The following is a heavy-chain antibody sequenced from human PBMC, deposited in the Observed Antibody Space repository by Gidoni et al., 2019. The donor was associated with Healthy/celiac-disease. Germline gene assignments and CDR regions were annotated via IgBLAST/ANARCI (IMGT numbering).Heavy chain of an antibody. J-gene: IGHJ6*02. CDR2: IWYDGSNK. Sequence: QVQLVESGGGVVQPGRSLRLSCAASGFTFSSYGMHWVRQAPGKGLEWVAVIWYDGSNKYYADSVKGRFTISRDNSKNTLYLQMNSLRAEDTAVYYCAREAGIVGAILPFYYYYGMDVWGQGTTVTVSS. CDR3: AREAGIVGAILPFYYYYGMDV. D-gene: IGHD1-26*01. V-gene: IGHV3-33*01. CDR1: GFTFSSYG.